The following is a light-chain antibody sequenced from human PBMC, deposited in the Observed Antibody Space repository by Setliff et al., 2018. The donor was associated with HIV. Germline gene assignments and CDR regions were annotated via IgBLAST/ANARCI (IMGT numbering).Light chain of an antibody. Sequence: VLTQPPSLSGAPGQTVTISCTGNRSNIGAGYDVHWYQHLPGIAPKLRIYRNNHRPSGVPDRFSGSKSDSSASLVITGLQPEDEADYYCLSFDINLCGLFGGGTKVTVL. CDR2: RNN. CDR1: RSNIGAGYD. J-gene: IGLJ2*01. CDR3: LSFDINLCGL. V-gene: IGLV1-40*01.